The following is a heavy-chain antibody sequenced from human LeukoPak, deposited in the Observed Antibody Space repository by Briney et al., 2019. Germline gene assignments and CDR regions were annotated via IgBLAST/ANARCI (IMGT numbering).Heavy chain of an antibody. CDR1: GFTFSDYA. CDR3: ARDLESYYYDSSTSPNAFDI. D-gene: IGHD3-22*01. Sequence: GGSLRLSCAASGFTFSDYAMSWVRQAPGKGLEWVSAISGSGDSRYYADSVKGRFTISRDNSKSTLYLQMNSLRAEDTAVYYCARDLESYYYDSSTSPNAFDIWGQGTMVTVSS. CDR2: ISGSGDSR. J-gene: IGHJ3*02. V-gene: IGHV3-23*01.